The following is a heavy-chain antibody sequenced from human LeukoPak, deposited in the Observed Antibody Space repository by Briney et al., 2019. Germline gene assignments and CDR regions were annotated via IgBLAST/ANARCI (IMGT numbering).Heavy chain of an antibody. V-gene: IGHV4-39*01. J-gene: IGHJ3*02. D-gene: IGHD3-22*01. Sequence: PSETLSLTCTVSGGSISSSSYYWGWIRQPPGKGLEWIGSIYYSGSTYYNPSLKSRVTISVDTSKNQFSLKLSSVTAADTAVYYCARQVDSSGYYQPDAFDIWGQGTMVTVSS. CDR2: IYYSGST. CDR1: GGSISSSSYY. CDR3: ARQVDSSGYYQPDAFDI.